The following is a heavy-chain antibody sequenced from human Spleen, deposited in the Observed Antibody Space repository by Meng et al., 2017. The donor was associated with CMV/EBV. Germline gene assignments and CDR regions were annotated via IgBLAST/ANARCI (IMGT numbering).Heavy chain of an antibody. V-gene: IGHV3-48*04. CDR1: GFTFSSYG. Sequence: GESLKISCAASGFTFSSYGMHWVRQAPGKGLEWVSYISSSSSTIYYADSVKGRFTISRDNAKNSLYLQMNSLRAEDTAVYYCAREGELDYFGHWGQGTLVTVSS. D-gene: IGHD1-26*01. J-gene: IGHJ4*02. CDR3: AREGELDYFGH. CDR2: ISSSSSTI.